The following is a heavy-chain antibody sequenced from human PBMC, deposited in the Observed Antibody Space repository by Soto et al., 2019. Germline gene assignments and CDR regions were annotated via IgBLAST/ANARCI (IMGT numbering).Heavy chain of an antibody. Sequence: QVQLQESGPGLVKPSQTLSLTCTVSGGSISSGGYYWSWIRQHPGKGLEWIGYIYYSGSTYYNPFLKSRGTISVNTAKNPFSLKLSPVAAADTAVYYCARESVTMVRGVAYWGQGTLVTVSS. D-gene: IGHD3-10*01. J-gene: IGHJ4*02. V-gene: IGHV4-31*03. CDR1: GGSISSGGYY. CDR3: ARESVTMVRGVAY. CDR2: IYYSGST.